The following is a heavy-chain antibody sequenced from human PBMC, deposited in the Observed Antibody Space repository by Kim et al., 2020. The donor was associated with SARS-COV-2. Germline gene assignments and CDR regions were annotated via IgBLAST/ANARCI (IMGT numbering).Heavy chain of an antibody. CDR2: IYYSGST. V-gene: IGHV4-39*01. CDR3: ATVRGYINEY. D-gene: IGHD5-18*01. CDR1: GGSISISSYY. J-gene: IGHJ4*01. Sequence: SETLSLTCTGSGGSISISSYYWGWIRQLPVNGLEWIGSIYYSGSTYYNPSLKSRVTISVDTAKNQFSLKLSSVTAADTAVYYCATVRGYINEYWRQGTLVTVS.